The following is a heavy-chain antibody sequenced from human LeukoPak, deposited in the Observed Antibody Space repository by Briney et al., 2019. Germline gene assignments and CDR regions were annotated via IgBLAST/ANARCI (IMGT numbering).Heavy chain of an antibody. Sequence: SETLSLTCTVSGGSISSYYWSWIRQPPGKGLEWIGYIYYSGSTNYNPSLKSRVTISVDTSKNQFSLKLSSVTAADTAVYYCARVSTYYDILSGYRAEYYFDYWGQGTLVTVSS. CDR3: ARVSTYYDILSGYRAEYYFDY. V-gene: IGHV4-59*01. D-gene: IGHD3-9*01. J-gene: IGHJ4*02. CDR1: GGSISSYY. CDR2: IYYSGST.